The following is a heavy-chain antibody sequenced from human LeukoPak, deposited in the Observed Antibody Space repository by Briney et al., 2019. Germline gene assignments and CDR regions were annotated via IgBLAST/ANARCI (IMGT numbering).Heavy chain of an antibody. J-gene: IGHJ1*01. V-gene: IGHV2-5*02. CDR2: IYWDDGK. CDR3: AHVMITFGGVIVRIEYFQH. Sequence: SGPTLVNPTQTLTLTCTFSGFSLSTSGVGVGWIRQPPGKALEWLALIYWDDGKRYSPSLKSRLTITKDTSKNQVVLTMTNMDPVDTATYYCAHVMITFGGVIVRIEYFQHWGQGTLVTVSS. D-gene: IGHD3-16*02. CDR1: GFSLSTSGVG.